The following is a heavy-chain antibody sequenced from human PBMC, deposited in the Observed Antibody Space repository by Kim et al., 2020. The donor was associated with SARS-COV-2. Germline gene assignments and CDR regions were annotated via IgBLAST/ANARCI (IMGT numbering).Heavy chain of an antibody. J-gene: IGHJ4*02. CDR2: IYYSGST. CDR1: GGSISSSSYY. Sequence: SETLSLTCTVSGGSISSSSYYWGWIRQPPGKGLEWIGSIYYSGSTYYNPSLKSRVTISVDTSKNQFSLKLSSVTAADTAVYYCARPFGDSSGWYFDYWGQGTLVTVSS. V-gene: IGHV4-39*01. D-gene: IGHD3-22*01. CDR3: ARPFGDSSGWYFDY.